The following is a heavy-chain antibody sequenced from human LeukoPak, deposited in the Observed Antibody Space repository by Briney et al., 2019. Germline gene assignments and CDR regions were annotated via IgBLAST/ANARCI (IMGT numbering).Heavy chain of an antibody. CDR2: IYHSGST. J-gene: IGHJ4*02. V-gene: IGHV4-4*02. Sequence: SETLSLTCAVSGGSISSGNWWSWVRQPPGKGLEWIGEIYHSGSTNYNPSLKSRVTISVDKSKNQFSLKLSSVTAADTAVYYCARASADYGDYEGLDYWGQGTLVTVSS. CDR1: GGSISSGNW. D-gene: IGHD4-17*01. CDR3: ARASADYGDYEGLDY.